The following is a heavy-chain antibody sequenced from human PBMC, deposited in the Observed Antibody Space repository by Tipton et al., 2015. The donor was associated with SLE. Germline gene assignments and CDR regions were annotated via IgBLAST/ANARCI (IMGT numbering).Heavy chain of an antibody. J-gene: IGHJ4*02. V-gene: IGHV4-59*01. CDR3: ARDDETGLIDY. D-gene: IGHD1-1*01. CDR2: IYYSGST. Sequence: TLSLTCTVSGGSIRSYYWSWIRQPPGKGLEWIGYIYYSGSTNFNPSLKSRVTISIDTSRNQFSLKLTSVTAAYTAVYYCARDDETGLIDYRCQGPLVIVSS. CDR1: GGSIRSYY.